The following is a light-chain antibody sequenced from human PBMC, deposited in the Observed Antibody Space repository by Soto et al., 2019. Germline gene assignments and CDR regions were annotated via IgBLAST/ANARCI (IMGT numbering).Light chain of an antibody. CDR2: EVS. Sequence: QSALTQPPSASGSPGQTVTISCTGTSTDVGGYTYVSWYQQHPGKAPKLMIYEVSKRPSGVPDRFSGSKSGNTASLTVSVLEAEDEADYYCSSYAGSNTVVFGGGTKLTVL. J-gene: IGLJ2*01. CDR3: SSYAGSNTVV. CDR1: STDVGGYTY. V-gene: IGLV2-8*01.